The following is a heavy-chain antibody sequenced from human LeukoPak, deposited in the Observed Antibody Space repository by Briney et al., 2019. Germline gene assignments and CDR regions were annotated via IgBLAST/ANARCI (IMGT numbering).Heavy chain of an antibody. D-gene: IGHD5-18*01. CDR1: GGSISSGDYY. CDR3: ARGIRGYSYGFDH. CDR2: INYSGST. J-gene: IGHJ4*02. Sequence: SETLSLTCTVSGGSISSGDYYWTWIRQPPGKGLEWIGYINYSGSTYFNPSLQSRVTISIDTSKNQCSLKLSSVTAADTAVYYCARGIRGYSYGFDHWGQGTLVTVSS. V-gene: IGHV4-30-4*08.